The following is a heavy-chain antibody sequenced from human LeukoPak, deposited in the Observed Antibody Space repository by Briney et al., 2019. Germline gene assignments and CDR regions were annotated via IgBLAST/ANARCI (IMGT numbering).Heavy chain of an antibody. Sequence: PSETLSLTCTVSGGSISSYYWSWIRQPPGKGLEWIGYISSSGRTYYNPSLKSRITVSIDTAKNQFSLKVNSVTAADTAVYYCARGQYGSGIAYWGQGTLVTVSS. J-gene: IGHJ4*02. V-gene: IGHV4-4*09. CDR2: ISSSGRT. D-gene: IGHD3-10*01. CDR3: ARGQYGSGIAY. CDR1: GGSISSYY.